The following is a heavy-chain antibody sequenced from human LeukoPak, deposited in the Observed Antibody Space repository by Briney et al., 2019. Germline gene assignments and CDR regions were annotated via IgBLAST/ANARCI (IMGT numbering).Heavy chain of an antibody. CDR2: IYYSGST. CDR3: ARDNLGGDSSGYYWGIDAFDI. D-gene: IGHD3-22*01. Sequence: PSETLSLTCTVSGGSISSYYWSWIRQPPGKGLEWIGYIYYSGSTNYNPSLRSRVTILVDTSKKQFSLKMSSVTAADTAVYYCARDNLGGDSSGYYWGIDAFDIWGQGTMVTVSS. J-gene: IGHJ3*02. CDR1: GGSISSYY. V-gene: IGHV4-59*12.